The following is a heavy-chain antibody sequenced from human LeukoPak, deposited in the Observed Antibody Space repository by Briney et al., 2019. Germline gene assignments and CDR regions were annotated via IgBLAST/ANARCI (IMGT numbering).Heavy chain of an antibody. CDR1: GFTFSGYW. J-gene: IGHJ6*04. CDR3: ASSTGMDV. Sequence: PGGSLRLSCAASGFTFSGYWMNWVRQAPGKGLEWVAKIKQDGSEKYYVDSVKGRFTISRDNAKNSVYLEMNSLRVEDTAVYHCASSTGMDVWGKGTTVTVSS. D-gene: IGHD1-1*01. V-gene: IGHV3-7*01. CDR2: IKQDGSEK.